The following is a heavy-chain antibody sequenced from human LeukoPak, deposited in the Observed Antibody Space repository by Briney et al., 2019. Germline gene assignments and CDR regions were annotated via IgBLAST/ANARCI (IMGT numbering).Heavy chain of an antibody. D-gene: IGHD3-22*01. J-gene: IGHJ4*02. Sequence: PGGSLRLSCAASGFTFSSYWMSWVRQAPGKGLEWVANIKQGGSTKYYVDSEKGPFTISRDNAKNSLYLQMDSLRAEDTDVYYCARVRLGYDSSGYPYYFDYWGQGTLVTVSS. CDR3: ARVRLGYDSSGYPYYFDY. V-gene: IGHV3-7*01. CDR2: IKQGGSTK. CDR1: GFTFSSYW.